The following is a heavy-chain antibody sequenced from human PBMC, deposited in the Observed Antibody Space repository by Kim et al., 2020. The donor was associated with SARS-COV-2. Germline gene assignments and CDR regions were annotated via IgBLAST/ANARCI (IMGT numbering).Heavy chain of an antibody. CDR3: ARDYEARDYYYYGMDV. CDR2: ISSSSSTI. Sequence: GGSLRLSCAASGFTFSSYSMNWVRQAPGKGLEWVSYISSSSSTIYYADSVKGRFTISRDNAKNSLYLQMNSLRAEDTAVYYCARDYEARDYYYYGMDVWGQGTTVTVSS. V-gene: IGHV3-48*04. J-gene: IGHJ6*02. D-gene: IGHD3-3*01. CDR1: GFTFSSYS.